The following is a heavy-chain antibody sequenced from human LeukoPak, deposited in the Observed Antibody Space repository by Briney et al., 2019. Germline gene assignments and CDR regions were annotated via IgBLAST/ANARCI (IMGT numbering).Heavy chain of an antibody. D-gene: IGHD4-17*01. Sequence: SQTLSLTCTVSGGSISSGGYCWSWIRHHPGKGLEWIGYIYYSGSTYYNPSLKSRVTISVDTSKNQFSLKLSSVTAADTAVYYCARGDYGDYPRYYFDYWGQGTLVTVSS. CDR2: IYYSGST. J-gene: IGHJ4*02. V-gene: IGHV4-31*03. CDR1: GGSISSGGYC. CDR3: ARGDYGDYPRYYFDY.